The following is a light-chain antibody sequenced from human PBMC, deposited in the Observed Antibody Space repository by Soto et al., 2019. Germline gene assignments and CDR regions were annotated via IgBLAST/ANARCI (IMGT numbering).Light chain of an antibody. CDR3: MQALQTPWT. CDR2: LGS. J-gene: IGKJ1*01. V-gene: IGKV2-28*01. CDR1: QSLLHSDGYIY. Sequence: DIVMTQSPLSLPVTPGEQASISCRSSQSLLHSDGYIYLDWYLQRPGQSPQLLICLGSNRASGVPDRFSGSGSGTHFTLTISRVEAEDFGVYYCMQALQTPWTFGQGTRVEVK.